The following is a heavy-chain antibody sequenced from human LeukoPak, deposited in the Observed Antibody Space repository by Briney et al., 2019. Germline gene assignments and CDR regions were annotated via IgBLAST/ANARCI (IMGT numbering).Heavy chain of an antibody. J-gene: IGHJ3*02. CDR1: GFSFSGHW. D-gene: IGHD3-10*01. CDR3: AKDLGLRGFDI. CDR2: ISPTGSTT. Sequence: GGSLRLSCTASGFSFSGHWMHWARQLPGKGLVWVSRISPTGSTTSYADSVKGRFTVSRDNFKSTLYLQMNSLRGEDTAVYYCAKDLGLRGFDIWGQGTMVTVSS. V-gene: IGHV3-74*01.